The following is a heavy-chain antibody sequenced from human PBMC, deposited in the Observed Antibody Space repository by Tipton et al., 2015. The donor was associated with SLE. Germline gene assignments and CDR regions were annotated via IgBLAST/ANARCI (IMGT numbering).Heavy chain of an antibody. CDR2: IYYSGST. J-gene: IGHJ3*02. CDR1: GGSISSYY. Sequence: TLSLTCTVSGGSISSYYWSWIRQPPGKGLEWIGYIYYSGSTNYNPSLKSRVTISVDTSKNQFSLKLSSVTAADTAVYYCARGLRNQLDAFDIWGQGTMATVSS. V-gene: IGHV4-59*01. CDR3: ARGLRNQLDAFDI. D-gene: IGHD1-14*01.